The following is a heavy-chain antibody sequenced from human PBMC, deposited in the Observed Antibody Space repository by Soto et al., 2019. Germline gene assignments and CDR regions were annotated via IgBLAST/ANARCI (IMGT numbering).Heavy chain of an antibody. J-gene: IGHJ4*02. Sequence: QVQLVQSGAEVKKPGASVKVSCKASGYTFTSYPMHWVRQAPGQRLEWMGWITAGNGNTKYSQKFQGRVTITRDTSASPAYIELIRLRSEDKSEYSCAREVGANGQWGKKTLVT. D-gene: IGHD1-26*01. CDR2: ITAGNGNT. V-gene: IGHV1-3*01. CDR1: GYTFTSYP. CDR3: AREVGANGQ.